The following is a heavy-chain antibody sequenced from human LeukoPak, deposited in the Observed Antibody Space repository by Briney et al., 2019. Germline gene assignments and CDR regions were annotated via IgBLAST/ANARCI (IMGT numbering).Heavy chain of an antibody. D-gene: IGHD3-22*01. Sequence: PGGSLRLSCAVSGFTFSNAWMSWVRQAPGKGLEWVGRIKSNPDGGTAEHAAPVIGRFTISRDDSESMLYLQMNSLKTEDTAIYYCTWDDSSRSDYWGQGTPVTVSS. J-gene: IGHJ4*02. CDR2: IKSNPDGGTA. CDR1: GFTFSNAW. CDR3: TWDDSSRSDY. V-gene: IGHV3-15*01.